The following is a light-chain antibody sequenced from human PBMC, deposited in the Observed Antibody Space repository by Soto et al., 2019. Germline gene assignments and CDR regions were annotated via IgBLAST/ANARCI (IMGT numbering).Light chain of an antibody. CDR1: QSVSSSY. V-gene: IGKV3-20*01. CDR3: QQYGSSGT. Sequence: EIVLTQSPGTLSLSPVARATLSCKASQSVSSSYLAWHQQKAGQPPRLLIYGAYIRASGIPDMFSGRWSRNDILTTISRQQEEDVAVYYCQQYGSSGTFGQGTKVDIK. CDR2: GAY. J-gene: IGKJ1*01.